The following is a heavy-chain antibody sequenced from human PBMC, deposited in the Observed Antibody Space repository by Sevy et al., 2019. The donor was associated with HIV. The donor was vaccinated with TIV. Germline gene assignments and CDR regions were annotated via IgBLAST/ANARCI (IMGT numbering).Heavy chain of an antibody. CDR2: ISSSGSSI. D-gene: IGHD2-8*01. V-gene: IGHV3-48*03. CDR1: GFTFSSYD. J-gene: IGHJ5*02. Sequence: GGSLRLSCTASGFTFSSYDMNWVRQAPGKGLEWVSKISSSGSSIYYADSVKGRFTISRDNAKNSLNLQMNSLRAEDTAVYYCTRNGGAFDNGFDPWGQRILVTVSS. CDR3: TRNGGAFDNGFDP.